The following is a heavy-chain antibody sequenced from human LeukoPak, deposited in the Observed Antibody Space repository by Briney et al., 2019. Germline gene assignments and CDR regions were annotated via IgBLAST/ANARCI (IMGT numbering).Heavy chain of an antibody. D-gene: IGHD3-10*01. J-gene: IGHJ6*04. CDR2: IKSKTDGGTT. CDR3: TTETITMVRGGYYYGMDV. Sequence: PGGSLRLSCAASGFTFSNAWMSWVRQAPGKGLEWVGRIKSKTDGGTTDYAAPVKGRFTISRDDSKNTLYLQMNSLKTEDTAVYYCTTETITMVRGGYYYGMDVWGKGTTVTVSS. V-gene: IGHV3-15*01. CDR1: GFTFSNAW.